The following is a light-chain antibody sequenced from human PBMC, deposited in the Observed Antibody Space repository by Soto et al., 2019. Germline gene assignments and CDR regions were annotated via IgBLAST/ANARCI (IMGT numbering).Light chain of an antibody. CDR2: NDX. CDR1: NIGSES. Sequence: SYELTQPPSVSVAPGKTARITCGRNNIGSESVHWYQQKPGQAPVLVIYNDXDRPSGIPERFSXSXXXXTAXXXISRVEAGDEADYYCQVWDSSSDHPVFGGGTKLTVL. CDR3: QVWDSSSDHPV. V-gene: IGLV3-21*04. J-gene: IGLJ2*01.